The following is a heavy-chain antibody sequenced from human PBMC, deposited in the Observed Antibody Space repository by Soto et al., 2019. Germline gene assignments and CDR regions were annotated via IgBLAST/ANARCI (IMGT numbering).Heavy chain of an antibody. J-gene: IGHJ6*02. V-gene: IGHV3-30-3*01. Sequence: LRLSCVASGFTFDTYGIHWVRQAPGKGLQWVALISYEGSNTYYADSVRGRFTISRDNSKNTLYLQINALRPEDTGVYYCARVTPGNNLYYFSGLDVWGQGTSVTVYS. D-gene: IGHD1-1*01. CDR1: GFTFDTYG. CDR2: ISYEGSNT. CDR3: ARVTPGNNLYYFSGLDV.